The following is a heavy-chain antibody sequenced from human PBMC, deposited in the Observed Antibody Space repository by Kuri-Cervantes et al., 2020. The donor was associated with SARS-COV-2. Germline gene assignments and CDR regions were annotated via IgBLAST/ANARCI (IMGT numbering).Heavy chain of an antibody. CDR1: GFTFSSYG. CDR2: IWYDGSNI. CDR3: AKDRRSLGGWSPYYFDH. D-gene: IGHD6-19*01. J-gene: IGHJ4*02. V-gene: IGHV3-30*02. Sequence: GGSLRLSCAASGFTFSSYGMHWVRQAPGKGLEWVAVIWYDGSNIYYADSVKGRFTISRDNSKNTLYLQMNSPRAEDTAVYYCAKDRRSLGGWSPYYFDHWGQGTLVTVSS.